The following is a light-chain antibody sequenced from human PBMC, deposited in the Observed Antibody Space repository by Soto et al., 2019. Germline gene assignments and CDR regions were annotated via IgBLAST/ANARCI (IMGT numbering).Light chain of an antibody. CDR1: QGVRSS. CDR2: AAS. V-gene: IGKV1-27*01. CDR3: QKYNSAPLT. Sequence: DIQMTQSPSSLSASLGDRVTITCRASQGVRSSLAWYQQKPGTVPKLLIYAASTRQSGVPSRFSGSGSGTDFTLTISSLQPEDVATYYCQKYNSAPLTFGGGTKVEIK. J-gene: IGKJ4*01.